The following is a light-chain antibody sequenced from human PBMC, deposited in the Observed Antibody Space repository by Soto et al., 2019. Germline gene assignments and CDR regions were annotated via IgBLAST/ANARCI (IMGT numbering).Light chain of an antibody. J-gene: IGLJ1*01. Sequence: QCVLTQPASVTGSPGQPITSPCTGTSSDVGGYNYVSWYQQHPGKAPKLTIYDVSNRPSGVSNRFSGSKSGNTASLTISGLQSEDEADYYCSSYTSSSTLEVYGTGT. V-gene: IGLV2-14*01. CDR3: SSYTSSSTLEV. CDR2: DVS. CDR1: SSDVGGYNY.